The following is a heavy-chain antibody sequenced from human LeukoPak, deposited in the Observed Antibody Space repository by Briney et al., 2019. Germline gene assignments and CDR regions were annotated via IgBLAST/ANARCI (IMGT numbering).Heavy chain of an antibody. V-gene: IGHV3-23*01. D-gene: IGHD1-26*01. J-gene: IGHJ4*02. CDR2: FSGSSTTT. CDR1: GVTFSSYV. CDR3: ARDSRYSGNY. Sequence: GGSLRLSCEASGVTFSSYVMTWVRQAPGKGLEWVSFFSGSSTTTNYADSVKGRFTISRDNSKNTLYLQMNSLRAEDTAVYYCARDSRYSGNYWGQGTLVTVSS.